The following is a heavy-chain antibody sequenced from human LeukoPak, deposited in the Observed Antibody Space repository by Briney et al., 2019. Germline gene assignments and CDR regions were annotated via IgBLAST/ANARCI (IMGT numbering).Heavy chain of an antibody. D-gene: IGHD5-24*01. J-gene: IGHJ4*02. V-gene: IGHV3-30*18. CDR1: GFIFSNYD. CDR2: MSYDGSNK. Sequence: GGSLRLSCAASGFIFSNYDMHWVRQAPGKGLEGVAVMSYDGSNKYYADSLKGRFTISRDNSKNTVFLQMNSLRGEDTAVYYCAKGHSNGYYYFDSWGQGTLVTVSS. CDR3: AKGHSNGYYYFDS.